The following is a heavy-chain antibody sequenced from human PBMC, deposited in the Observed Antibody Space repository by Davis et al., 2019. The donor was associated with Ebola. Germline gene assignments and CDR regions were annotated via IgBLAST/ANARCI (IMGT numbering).Heavy chain of an antibody. D-gene: IGHD6-6*01. Sequence: ASVKVSCKASGYTFTSYYMHWVRQAPGQGLEWMGIINPSGGSTSYAQKFQGRVTITADESTSTAYMELSSLRSEDTAVYYCASADSSSQGYYYYYGMDVWGQGTTVTVSS. CDR3: ASADSSSQGYYYYYGMDV. V-gene: IGHV1-46*01. CDR1: GYTFTSYY. J-gene: IGHJ6*02. CDR2: INPSGGST.